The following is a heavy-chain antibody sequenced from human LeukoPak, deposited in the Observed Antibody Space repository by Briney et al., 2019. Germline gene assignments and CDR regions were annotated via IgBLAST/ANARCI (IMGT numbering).Heavy chain of an antibody. CDR1: GFTFSSYA. CDR3: ARAYCGGDCYSGLWNFQH. Sequence: GGSLRLSCAASGFTFSSYAMSWVRQAPGKGLEWVSGISGSGGSTYYADSVKGRFTISRDNSKNTLYLQMNSLRAEDTAVYYCARAYCGGDCYSGLWNFQHWGQGTLVTASS. J-gene: IGHJ1*01. CDR2: ISGSGGST. D-gene: IGHD2-21*02. V-gene: IGHV3-23*01.